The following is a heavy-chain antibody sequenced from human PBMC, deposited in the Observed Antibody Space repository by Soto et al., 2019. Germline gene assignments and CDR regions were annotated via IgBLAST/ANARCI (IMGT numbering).Heavy chain of an antibody. CDR2: INPSGGST. Sequence: ASVKVSFKASGYTFISYYLHWVRQAPGQGLEWMGIINPSGGSTTYGQKFQGRVTMTRDTSTSTVYMELSSLRSEDTAVYYCARGGAYDYYAMDVWGQGTTVTVSS. V-gene: IGHV1-46*01. D-gene: IGHD2-15*01. CDR1: GYTFISYY. CDR3: ARGGAYDYYAMDV. J-gene: IGHJ6*02.